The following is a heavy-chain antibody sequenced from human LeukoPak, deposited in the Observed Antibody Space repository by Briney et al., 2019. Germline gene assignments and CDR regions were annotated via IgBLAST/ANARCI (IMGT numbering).Heavy chain of an antibody. V-gene: IGHV3-21*01. CDR3: ASSLAVAGTGGWFDP. Sequence: GGSLRLSCAASGFTFSSYSMNWVRQAPGKGLEWVSSISSSSTYIYYADSVKGRFTISRDNAKNSLFLQMNSLRDEDTAVYYCASSLAVAGTGGWFDPWGQGNLVTVSS. CDR2: ISSSSTYI. D-gene: IGHD6-13*01. J-gene: IGHJ5*02. CDR1: GFTFSSYS.